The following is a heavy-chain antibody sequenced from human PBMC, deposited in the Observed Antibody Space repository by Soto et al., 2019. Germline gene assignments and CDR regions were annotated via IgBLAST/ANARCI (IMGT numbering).Heavy chain of an antibody. D-gene: IGHD3-16*01. CDR3: AREAFSPAV. CDR1: GDSISSYY. J-gene: IGHJ6*02. V-gene: IGHV4-59*01. CDR2: IYYSGST. Sequence: SETLSLTCTVSGDSISSYYWSWIRQPPGKGLEWIGYIYYSGSTNYNPSLKSRVTISVDTSKNQFSLKLSSVTAADTAVYYWAREAFSPAVWGQGTTVTVSS.